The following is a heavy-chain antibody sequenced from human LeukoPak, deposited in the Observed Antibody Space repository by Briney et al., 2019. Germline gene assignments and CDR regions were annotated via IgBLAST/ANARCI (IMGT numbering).Heavy chain of an antibody. CDR3: AKADYGDYVRFPD. CDR2: IGGSGVST. Sequence: GGSLRLSCAASGFTFSSYAMSWVRQAPGKGLEWVSGIGGSGVSTYYADSVKGRFTISRDNSKNTLYLQMNSLRAEDTAAYYCAKADYGDYVRFPDWGQGTLVTVSS. V-gene: IGHV3-23*01. CDR1: GFTFSSYA. D-gene: IGHD4-17*01. J-gene: IGHJ4*02.